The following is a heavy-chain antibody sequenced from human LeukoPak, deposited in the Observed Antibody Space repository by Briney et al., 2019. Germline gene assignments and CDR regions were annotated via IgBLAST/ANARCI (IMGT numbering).Heavy chain of an antibody. D-gene: IGHD3-22*01. J-gene: IGHJ4*02. V-gene: IGHV1-2*02. CDR3: ARTRYYYDSSGPFDY. CDR2: INPNSGGT. CDR1: GYTFTGYY. Sequence: ASVKVSCKASGYTFTGYYMHWVRQAPGQGLEWMGWINPNSGGTNYAQKFQGRVTITRDTSISTAYMELSRLRSDDTAVYYCARTRYYYDSSGPFDYWGQGTLVTVSS.